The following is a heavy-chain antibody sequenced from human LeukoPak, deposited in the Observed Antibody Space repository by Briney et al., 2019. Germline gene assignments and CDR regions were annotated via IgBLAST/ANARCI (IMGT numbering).Heavy chain of an antibody. D-gene: IGHD3-3*01. CDR1: GGSISSYY. CDR2: IYYSGST. CDR3: AREAPMELLISNYFDY. Sequence: SETLSLTCTASGGSISSYYWSWIRQPPGKGLEWIWYIYYSGSTNYNPSLKSRVTMSVDTSKNQFSLKLSSVTAADTAVYYCAREAPMELLISNYFDYWGQGTLVTVSS. V-gene: IGHV4-59*12. J-gene: IGHJ4*02.